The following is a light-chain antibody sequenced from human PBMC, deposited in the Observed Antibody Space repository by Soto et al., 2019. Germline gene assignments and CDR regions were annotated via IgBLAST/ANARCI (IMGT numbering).Light chain of an antibody. Sequence: QSALTQPASVSGSPGQSITISCTGTSSDVGSYNLVSWYQQHPGKAPKLMIYEGSKRPSGVSNRFSGSKSGNTASLTISGLQAEDEADYYCCSYAGGTTGVFGGGTKLTVL. CDR3: CSYAGGTTGV. CDR1: SSDVGSYNL. V-gene: IGLV2-23*01. CDR2: EGS. J-gene: IGLJ3*02.